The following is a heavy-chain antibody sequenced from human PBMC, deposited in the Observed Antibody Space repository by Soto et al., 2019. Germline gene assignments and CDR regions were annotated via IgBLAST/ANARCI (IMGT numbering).Heavy chain of an antibody. CDR2: IYYSGST. D-gene: IGHD3-9*01. CDR3: ARGGAYYDILPGPRFDY. V-gene: IGHV4-59*01. J-gene: IGHJ4*02. CDR1: GGSISSYY. Sequence: SETLSLACTVSGGSISSYYWSWIRQPPGKGLEWIGYIYYSGSTNYNPSLKSRVTISVDTSKNQFSLKLSSVTAADTAVYYCARGGAYYDILPGPRFDYWGQGPLVPVSA.